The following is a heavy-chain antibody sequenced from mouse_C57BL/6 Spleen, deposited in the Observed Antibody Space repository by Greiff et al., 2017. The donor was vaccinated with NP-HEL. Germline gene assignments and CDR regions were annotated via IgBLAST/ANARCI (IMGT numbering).Heavy chain of an antibody. D-gene: IGHD1-1*01. CDR3: AKALTTVVAPNALDY. CDR1: GYTFTSYW. J-gene: IGHJ4*01. Sequence: VQLQQSGAELVKPGASVKLSCKASGYTFTSYWMHWVKQRPGQGLEWIGYINPSSGSTKYNQQFKDKATLTADKSSSTAYMQLSSLTYEDSAVYNCAKALTTVVAPNALDYWGQGTSVTVSS. CDR2: INPSSGST. V-gene: IGHV1-7*01.